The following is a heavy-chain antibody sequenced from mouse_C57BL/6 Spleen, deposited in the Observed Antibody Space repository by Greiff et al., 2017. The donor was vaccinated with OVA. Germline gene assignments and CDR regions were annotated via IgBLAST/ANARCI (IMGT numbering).Heavy chain of an antibody. CDR3: ARNYGSSVYAMDY. Sequence: VQLQQSGPELVKPGASVKISCKASGYTFTDYYMNWVKQSHGKSLEWIGDINPNNGGTSYNQKFKGKATLTVDKSSSTAYMELRSLTSADSAVYYCARNYGSSVYAMDYWGQGTSVTVSS. CDR1: GYTFTDYY. CDR2: INPNNGGT. J-gene: IGHJ4*01. V-gene: IGHV1-26*01. D-gene: IGHD1-1*01.